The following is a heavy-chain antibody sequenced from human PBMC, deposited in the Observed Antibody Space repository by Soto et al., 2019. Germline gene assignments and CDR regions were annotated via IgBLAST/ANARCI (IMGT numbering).Heavy chain of an antibody. Sequence: GGSLRLSCAASGFTFSSYAMSWVRQAPGKGLEWVSAISGSGGSTYYADSVKGRFTISRDFFKNTVFLHMDSLRAEDTAVYYCAKDRDYPRDYFHYWGQGSLVTVSS. CDR1: GFTFSSYA. D-gene: IGHD3-10*01. J-gene: IGHJ4*02. CDR3: AKDRDYPRDYFHY. V-gene: IGHV3-23*01. CDR2: ISGSGGST.